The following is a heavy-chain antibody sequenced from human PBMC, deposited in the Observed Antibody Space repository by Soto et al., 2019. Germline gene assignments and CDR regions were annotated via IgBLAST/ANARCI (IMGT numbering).Heavy chain of an antibody. CDR3: AKNFWSGYPPRGMDV. CDR2: ITGRATGT. J-gene: IGHJ6*02. CDR1: GFTFNSYA. Sequence: EVQLLESGGGLVQPGGSLRLSCAASGFTFNSYAMSWVRQAPGKGLEWVSTITGRATGTYYADSVKGRFIISRDSSKTTLYLQMNSLRAEDTAEYFCAKNFWSGYPPRGMDVWGQGTTVTVSS. D-gene: IGHD3-3*01. V-gene: IGHV3-23*01.